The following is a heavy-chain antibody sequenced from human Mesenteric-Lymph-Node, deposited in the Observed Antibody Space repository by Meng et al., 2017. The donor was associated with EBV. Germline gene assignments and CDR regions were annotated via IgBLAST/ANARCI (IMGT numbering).Heavy chain of an antibody. V-gene: IGHV4-39*06. CDR3: AGPDYGNNWGRFDY. D-gene: IGHD4-17*01. J-gene: IGHJ4*02. CDR2: IFYSGST. CDR1: GGSLTSSSYF. Sequence: RLNLQGSGPGLVNPSGTLSPTVTGSGGSLTSSSYFWGWIRQPPGKGLEWIGSIFYSGSTYYNPSLESRVTISVDTSRNQFSLKLTSVTAADTAVYYCAGPDYGNNWGRFDYWGQGTLVTVSS.